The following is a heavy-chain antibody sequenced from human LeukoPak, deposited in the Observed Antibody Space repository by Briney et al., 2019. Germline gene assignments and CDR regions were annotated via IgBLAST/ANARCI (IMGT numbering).Heavy chain of an antibody. V-gene: IGHV3-7*05. Sequence: GGSLRLSCAASGFTFSRYWMSWVRQAPGKGLEWVANIKQDGSEKYHVDSVKGRFTISRDNAKNSVYLQMNSLRVEDTAVYYCARESFYGDYEENWFDPWGQGTLVTVSS. J-gene: IGHJ5*02. CDR3: ARESFYGDYEENWFDP. D-gene: IGHD4-17*01. CDR1: GFTFSRYW. CDR2: IKQDGSEK.